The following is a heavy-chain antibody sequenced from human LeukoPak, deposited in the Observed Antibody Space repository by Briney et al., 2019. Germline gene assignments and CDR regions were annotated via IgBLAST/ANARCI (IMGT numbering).Heavy chain of an antibody. CDR2: IRNDGTIK. Sequence: PGGSLRLSCAASGFTFSTYGMHWVRQAPGKGLEWVAFIRNDGTIKYYADSVKGRFTISRDNSKNTLYLQMNTLRAEDTAVYYCAKSFWSGHDFPYYYMDVWGKGTTVTVSS. V-gene: IGHV3-30*02. CDR3: AKSFWSGHDFPYYYMDV. CDR1: GFTFSTYG. D-gene: IGHD3-3*01. J-gene: IGHJ6*03.